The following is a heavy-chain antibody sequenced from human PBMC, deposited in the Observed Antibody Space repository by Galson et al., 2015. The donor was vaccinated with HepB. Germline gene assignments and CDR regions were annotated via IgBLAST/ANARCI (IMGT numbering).Heavy chain of an antibody. CDR1: GYTFTSYD. CDR3: ARGGIIVPPNWFDP. V-gene: IGHV1-8*01. D-gene: IGHD2-8*01. J-gene: IGHJ5*02. CDR2: MNPNSGNT. Sequence: SVKVSCKASGYTFTSYDINWVRQATGQGLEWMGWMNPNSGNTGYAQKFQGRVTMTRNTSISTAYMELSSLRSEDTAVYYCARGGIIVPPNWFDPWGQGTLVTVSS.